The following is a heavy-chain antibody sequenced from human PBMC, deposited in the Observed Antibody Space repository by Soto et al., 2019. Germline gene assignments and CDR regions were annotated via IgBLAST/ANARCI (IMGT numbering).Heavy chain of an antibody. CDR1: GYTFTSYD. V-gene: IGHV1-8*01. Sequence: GASVKVSCKASGYTFTSYDINWVRQATGQGLEWMGWMNPNSGNTGYAQKFQGRVTMTRNTSISTAYMELSSLRSEDTAVYYCARGGLYDYIWGNYRYFRGSAFDIWGQGTMVTVSS. D-gene: IGHD3-16*02. CDR3: ARGGLYDYIWGNYRYFRGSAFDI. CDR2: MNPNSGNT. J-gene: IGHJ3*02.